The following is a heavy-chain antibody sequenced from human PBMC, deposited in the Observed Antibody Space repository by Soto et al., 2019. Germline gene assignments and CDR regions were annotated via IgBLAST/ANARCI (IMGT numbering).Heavy chain of an antibody. CDR3: TSDVPWLACDSC. D-gene: IGHD6-19*01. CDR2: IRANTAGGTT. CDR1: GFTFNNVR. V-gene: IGHV3-15*01. J-gene: IGHJ4*02. Sequence: EVQLVESGGGLVEPGGSLRLSCAASGFTFNNVRMSWVRQAPGEGLEWVGRIRANTAGGTTEYAATVKGRFTISRDDSKDTLYLQMNSLKTEDTAVYYCTSDVPWLACDSCWGQGTLVTVSS.